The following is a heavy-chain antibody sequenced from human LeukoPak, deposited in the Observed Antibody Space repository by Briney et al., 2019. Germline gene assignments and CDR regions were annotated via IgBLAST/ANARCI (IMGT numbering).Heavy chain of an antibody. CDR1: GGTFSSYA. CDR3: ARIAYCGGDCYTTYFDY. J-gene: IGHJ4*02. CDR2: ISADNNNR. D-gene: IGHD2-21*01. Sequence: EASVKVSCKASGGTFSSYAISWVRQAPGQGLEWMGWISADNNNRNYAQKLQDRVTMTTDTFTSTAYMELRSLRFDDTAVYYCARIAYCGGDCYTTYFDYWGPGTLVTVSS. V-gene: IGHV1-18*01.